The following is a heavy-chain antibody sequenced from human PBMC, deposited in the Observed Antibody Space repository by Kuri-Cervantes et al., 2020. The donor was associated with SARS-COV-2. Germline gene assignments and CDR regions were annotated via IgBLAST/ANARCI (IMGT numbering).Heavy chain of an antibody. J-gene: IGHJ6*02. D-gene: IGHD2-15*01. CDR3: ARQGYCSGGSCYSGAMDV. Sequence: GGSLRLSCAASGFTFSDYYMSWIRQAPGKGLEWVSYISSSGGIYMQYADSVKGRFTISRDNAKKSLYLEMNSLRAEGTAVYYCARQGYCSGGSCYSGAMDVWGQGTTVTVSS. V-gene: IGHV3-11*01. CDR1: GFTFSDYY. CDR2: ISSSGGIYM.